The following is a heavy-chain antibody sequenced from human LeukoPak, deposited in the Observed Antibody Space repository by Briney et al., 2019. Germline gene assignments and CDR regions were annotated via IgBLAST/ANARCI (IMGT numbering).Heavy chain of an antibody. J-gene: IGHJ5*02. CDR1: GGSFSGYY. V-gene: IGHV4-34*01. CDR2: INHSGST. CDR3: ARQWRWFVP. D-gene: IGHD6-19*01. Sequence: SETLSLTCAVYGGSFSGYYWSWIRQPPGKGLEWIGEINHSGSTNYNPSLKSRVTISVDTSKNQFSLKLSSVTAADTAVYYCARQWRWFVPWGQGTLVTVSS.